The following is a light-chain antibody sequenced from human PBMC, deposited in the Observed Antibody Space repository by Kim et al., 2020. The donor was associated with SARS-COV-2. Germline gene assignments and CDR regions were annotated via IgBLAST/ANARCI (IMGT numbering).Light chain of an antibody. CDR2: AAS. J-gene: IGKJ2*01. CDR1: QSVSSN. V-gene: IGKV3-15*01. CDR3: QQYNNWPYT. Sequence: EIVMTQSPATLSVSPGERATLSCRASQSVSSNLAWYQQKPGQAPRLLIYAASTRATGIPARFSGSGSGTEFTLTISSLQSADFAVYYCQQYNNWPYTFGQGTKLEI.